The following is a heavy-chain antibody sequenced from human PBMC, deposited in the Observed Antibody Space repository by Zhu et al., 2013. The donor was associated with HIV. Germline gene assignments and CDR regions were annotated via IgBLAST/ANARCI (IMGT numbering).Heavy chain of an antibody. CDR2: MNPSSGDS. Sequence: QVQLVQSGPELRRPGASVRVSCEASGYTFNDYYIHWIRQAPGQGFEWVGWMNPSSGDSNSTQNFQGRVTMTSHTSIRTAYMEMYRLTSDDSATYYCARGPSNDFSTGYYVDFWGQGTLVTVSS. D-gene: IGHD3-3*01. CDR1: GYTFNDYY. J-gene: IGHJ4*02. V-gene: IGHV1-2*02. CDR3: ARGPSNDFSTGYYVDF.